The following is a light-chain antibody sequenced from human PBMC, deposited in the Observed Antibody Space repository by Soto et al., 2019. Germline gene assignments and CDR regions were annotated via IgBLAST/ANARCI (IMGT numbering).Light chain of an antibody. Sequence: QTVVTQEPSLTVSPGGTVTLTCASSTGAVTNDYFPNWIQQKPGQTPRSLIYNTNNKYSWTPARFSGYLLGGKAALTLSDVQPEDEADYYCLLYYSGHVRLFGGGTKLTVL. J-gene: IGLJ2*01. CDR3: LLYYSGHVRL. V-gene: IGLV7-43*01. CDR2: NTN. CDR1: TGAVTNDYF.